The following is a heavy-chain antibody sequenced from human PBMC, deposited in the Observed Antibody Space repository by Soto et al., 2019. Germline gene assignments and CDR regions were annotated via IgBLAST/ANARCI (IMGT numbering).Heavy chain of an antibody. CDR1: GFSFSDYY. J-gene: IGHJ4*02. CDR2: ISRSSSYT. V-gene: IGHV3-11*06. Sequence: GGSLRLSCVASGFSFSDYYMSWIRQAPGKGLDWISFISRSSSYTNYADSVKGRFTISRDDAKNSLYLQMNSLRAEDTAVYYCARDGPEVAVAGPPDYWGQGALVTVSS. D-gene: IGHD6-19*01. CDR3: ARDGPEVAVAGPPDY.